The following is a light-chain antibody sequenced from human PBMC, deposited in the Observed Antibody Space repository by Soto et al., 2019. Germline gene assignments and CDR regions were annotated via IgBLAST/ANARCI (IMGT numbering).Light chain of an antibody. CDR2: GAS. J-gene: IGKJ1*01. CDR1: QNVNTY. Sequence: DIQMTQSPSTLSASVGDRVTITCRASQNVNTYLNWHQQKPGKAPKLLLHGASKLQSGVPSRFSGSESGTEFTIPISSLQPEDFATYYCQQRYRTPLTFGQGTRLEFQ. V-gene: IGKV1-39*01. CDR3: QQRYRTPLT.